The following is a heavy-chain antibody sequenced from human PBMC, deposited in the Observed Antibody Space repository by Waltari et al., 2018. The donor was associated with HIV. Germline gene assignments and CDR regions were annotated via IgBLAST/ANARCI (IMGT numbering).Heavy chain of an antibody. V-gene: IGHV4-39*01. CDR1: DGSIDRSSYY. J-gene: IGHJ4*02. CDR3: ARHVGGYDSSGYFPYYFDY. Sequence: QLQLQESGPGLVKPSETLSLTCTVSDGSIDRSSYYWGWIRQPPGKGLDWIGSIYYRWNTYHNPSLKSRVTISVDTSKNRFSLKLSSVTAADTAVYYCARHVGGYDSSGYFPYYFDYWGQGALVTVSS. D-gene: IGHD3-22*01. CDR2: IYYRWNT.